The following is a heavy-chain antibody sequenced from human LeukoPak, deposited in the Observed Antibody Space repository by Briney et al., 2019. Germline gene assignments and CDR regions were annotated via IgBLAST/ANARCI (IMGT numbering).Heavy chain of an antibody. D-gene: IGHD6-19*01. V-gene: IGHV4-39*02. J-gene: IGHJ4*02. Sequence: SETLSLTCTVSGGSISSSSYYWGWIRQPPGKGLEWIGSIYYSGSTYYNPSLKSRVTISVDTSKNQFSLKLSSVTAADTAVYYCAREPAVAGTGFDYWGQGTLVTVSS. CDR2: IYYSGST. CDR1: GGSISSSSYY. CDR3: AREPAVAGTGFDY.